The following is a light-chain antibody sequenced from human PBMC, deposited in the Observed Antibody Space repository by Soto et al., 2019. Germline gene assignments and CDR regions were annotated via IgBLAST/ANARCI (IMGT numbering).Light chain of an antibody. V-gene: IGLV2-14*01. CDR2: EVT. CDR1: GSDVGGYDY. J-gene: IGLJ1*01. Sequence: VLTQPASVSGSPGQSITISCTGTGSDVGGYDYVSWYQHHPGKAPKVMIYEVTNRPSGVSNRFSGPKSGNTASLTISGLLAEDEADYYCSSYTSSSTYVFGTGTKVTVL. CDR3: SSYTSSSTYV.